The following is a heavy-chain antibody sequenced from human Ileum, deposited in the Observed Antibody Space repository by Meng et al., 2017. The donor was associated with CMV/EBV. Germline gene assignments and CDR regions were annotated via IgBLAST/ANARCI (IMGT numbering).Heavy chain of an antibody. Sequence: ASVKVSCKASGYTFTDNFMHWVRQAPGQGLEWMGWVTPKTGGTFYAQNFQGRVTMTRDTSSSTAYMELRRLTSDDTAVYYCARHGDYLDVWGQGTPV. J-gene: IGHJ6*02. D-gene: IGHD4-17*01. CDR3: ARHGDYLDV. CDR2: VTPKTGGT. CDR1: GYTFTDNF. V-gene: IGHV1-2*02.